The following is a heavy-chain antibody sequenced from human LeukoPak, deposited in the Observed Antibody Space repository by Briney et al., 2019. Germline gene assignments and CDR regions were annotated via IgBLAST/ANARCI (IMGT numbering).Heavy chain of an antibody. CDR3: AQSLGSGNWIGNWFDP. CDR1: GGSISSSSHS. J-gene: IGHJ5*02. D-gene: IGHD1-1*01. CDR2: FYYTGRT. Sequence: SETLSLTCTVSGGSISSSSHSWGWIRQPPGKGLESTGTFYYTGRTYYNPSLESRLTISVDTSKNQFSLKLTSVTAADTAIYYCAQSLGSGNWIGNWFDPWGQGTLVTVSS. V-gene: IGHV4-39*01.